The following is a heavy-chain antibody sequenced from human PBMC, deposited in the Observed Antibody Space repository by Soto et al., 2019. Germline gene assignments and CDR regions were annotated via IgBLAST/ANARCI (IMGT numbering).Heavy chain of an antibody. J-gene: IGHJ5*02. D-gene: IGHD6-13*01. Sequence: SVKVSCKASGGTFSSYTISWVRQAPGQGLEWMGRIIPILGIANYAQKFQGRVTITADKSTSTAYMELSSLRSEDTAVYYCARAPVAAAGHNWFDPWGQGTLVTVSS. CDR3: ARAPVAAAGHNWFDP. CDR1: GGTFSSYT. V-gene: IGHV1-69*02. CDR2: IIPILGIA.